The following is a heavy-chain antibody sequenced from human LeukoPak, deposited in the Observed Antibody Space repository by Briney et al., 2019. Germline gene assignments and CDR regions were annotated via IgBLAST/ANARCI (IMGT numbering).Heavy chain of an antibody. CDR1: GYTFTSYY. Sequence: GASVMVSCKASGYTFTSYYMHWVRQAPGQGLEWMGIINPSGGSTSYAQKFQGRVTMTRDTSTSTVYMELSSLRSEDTAVYYCARAFYDILTGYYYDAFDIWGQGTMVTVSS. CDR2: INPSGGST. CDR3: ARAFYDILTGYYYDAFDI. D-gene: IGHD3-9*01. V-gene: IGHV1-46*01. J-gene: IGHJ3*02.